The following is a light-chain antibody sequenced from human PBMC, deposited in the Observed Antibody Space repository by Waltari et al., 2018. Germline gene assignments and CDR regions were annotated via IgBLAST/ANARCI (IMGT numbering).Light chain of an antibody. J-gene: IGKJ1*01. Sequence: DIQMTQSPSSLSASVGDRVTITCRASQSISTYLNWYRQIPGKAPKLLIYATSNLQSGVPSRFSGSGSGTHFTLTISSLQPEDFSIYYCQQSYTSPWTFGQGTRVEIK. CDR3: QQSYTSPWT. CDR2: ATS. CDR1: QSISTY. V-gene: IGKV1-39*01.